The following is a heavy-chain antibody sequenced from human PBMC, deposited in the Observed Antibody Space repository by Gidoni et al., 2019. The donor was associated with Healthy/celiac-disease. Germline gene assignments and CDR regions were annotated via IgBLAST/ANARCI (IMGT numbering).Heavy chain of an antibody. Sequence: EVQLVEPGGGLVQPGGSLNFSCQASGSPFSGSSMHWVRRASGKGMECVGRSRSRADNYATTYAASVKGRFTISRDDSENTAYLQMNSLKTEDTAVYYCTRLHYAAIDAFDIWGQGTMVTVSS. D-gene: IGHD3-16*01. CDR1: GSPFSGSS. CDR3: TRLHYAAIDAFDI. V-gene: IGHV3-73*01. J-gene: IGHJ3*02. CDR2: SRSRADNYAT.